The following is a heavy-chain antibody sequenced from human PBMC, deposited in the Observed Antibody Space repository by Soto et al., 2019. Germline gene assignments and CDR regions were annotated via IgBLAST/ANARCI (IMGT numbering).Heavy chain of an antibody. CDR1: GFSFSSYG. CDR2: LSFDGKTD. CDR3: VKDSSGYDFTYFDY. Sequence: QVQLVESGGGVVQPGRSLRLSCAASGFSFSSYGMHWVRQAPGKGLEWVAVLSFDGKTDYYADSVRGRFTISRDNSKNTLYLQMSSLRAEDTAVYYCVKDSSGYDFTYFDYWGQGTLVTVSS. D-gene: IGHD5-12*01. V-gene: IGHV3-30*18. J-gene: IGHJ4*02.